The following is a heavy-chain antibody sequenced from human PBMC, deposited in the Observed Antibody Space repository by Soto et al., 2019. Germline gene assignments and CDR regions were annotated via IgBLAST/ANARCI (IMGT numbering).Heavy chain of an antibody. CDR3: AREGPAPYYYYGMDV. V-gene: IGHV1-18*01. Sequence: QVQLVQSGGEVKKPGASVKVSCKTSGYSFTTYGISWVRQAPGQGLEWMGWISAYNGNTNYAQKLQGRVTMTTDTSTSTAYMELRSLRSDYTAVYYCAREGPAPYYYYGMDVWGQGSTLTVS. CDR2: ISAYNGNT. J-gene: IGHJ6*02. CDR1: GYSFTTYG.